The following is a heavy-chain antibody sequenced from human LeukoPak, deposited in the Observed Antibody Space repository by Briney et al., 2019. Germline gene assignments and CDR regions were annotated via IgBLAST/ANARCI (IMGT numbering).Heavy chain of an antibody. D-gene: IGHD5/OR15-5a*01. CDR1: GGSISSGGYF. CDR2: TFYIGST. V-gene: IGHV4-31*03. CDR3: ARGCLRKHFDT. J-gene: IGHJ4*02. Sequence: SETLSLTCSVSGGSISSGGYFWTLIRHHPGKGLEWIGYTFYIGSTYYNRSLQSRVTISVDTSKNQFSLKLNSVTAADTAVYYCARGCLRKHFDTWGQGTLVTVSS.